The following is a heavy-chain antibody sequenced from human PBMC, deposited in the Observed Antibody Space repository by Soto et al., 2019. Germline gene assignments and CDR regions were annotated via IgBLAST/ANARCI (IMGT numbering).Heavy chain of an antibody. CDR2: ISTTGTTT. D-gene: IGHD2-8*01. Sequence: EEQLVDPGGGLVQRGGSLRLSCSASGFTFSDFAMNWIRQAPGRGLEWISYISTTGTTTYYANSVRGRFTISRDNAKNSLYLQMNSLRDEDTAVYYCGRDKTWNGVISGFWFDPWGQGTLVTVSS. CDR3: GRDKTWNGVISGFWFDP. V-gene: IGHV3-48*02. J-gene: IGHJ5*02. CDR1: GFTFSDFA.